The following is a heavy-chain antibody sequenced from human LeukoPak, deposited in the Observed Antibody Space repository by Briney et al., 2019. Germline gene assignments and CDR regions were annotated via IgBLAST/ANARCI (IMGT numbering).Heavy chain of an antibody. CDR2: IYYSGST. D-gene: IGHD1-1*01. Sequence: PSETLSLTCTVSGGSISSYYWSWIRQPPGKGLEWIGSIYYSGSTYYNPSLKSRLTISVDTSKNQFSLKLSSVTAADTAVYYCARGNRPPPTNLSFDYWGQGTLVTVSS. CDR3: ARGNRPPPTNLSFDY. CDR1: GGSISSYY. J-gene: IGHJ4*02. V-gene: IGHV4-59*05.